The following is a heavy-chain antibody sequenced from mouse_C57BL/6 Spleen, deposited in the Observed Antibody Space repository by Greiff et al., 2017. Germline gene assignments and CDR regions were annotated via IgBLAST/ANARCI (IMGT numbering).Heavy chain of an antibody. CDR3: ARDYGSSYWYFDV. Sequence: VQLQQPGAELVMPGASVKLSCKASGYTFTSYWMHWVKQRPGQGLEWIGEIDPSDSYTNYNQKFKGKSTLTVDKASITSYMQLSSLTSEDSAVYYCARDYGSSYWYFDVWGTGTTVTVSS. V-gene: IGHV1-69*01. CDR1: GYTFTSYW. CDR2: IDPSDSYT. D-gene: IGHD1-1*01. J-gene: IGHJ1*03.